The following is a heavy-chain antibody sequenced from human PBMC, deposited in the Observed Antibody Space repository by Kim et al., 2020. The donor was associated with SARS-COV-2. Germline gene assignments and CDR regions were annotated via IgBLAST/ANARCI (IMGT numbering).Heavy chain of an antibody. J-gene: IGHJ4*02. D-gene: IGHD3-22*01. Sequence: SVKGRFTISRDNSKNTLYLQMNSLRAEDTAVYYCAKDLLYDSSGWGNFDYWGQGTLVTVSS. CDR3: AKDLLYDSSGWGNFDY. V-gene: IGHV3-30*02.